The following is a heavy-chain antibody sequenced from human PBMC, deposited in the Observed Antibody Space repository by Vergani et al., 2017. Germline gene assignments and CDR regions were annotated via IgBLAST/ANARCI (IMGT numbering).Heavy chain of an antibody. CDR1: RFSISYGYY. CDR3: ARVPRYCGPDCYSIYFDH. D-gene: IGHD2-21*02. J-gene: IGHJ4*02. CDR2: IFYSGTT. V-gene: IGHV4-38-2*02. Sequence: QVQLQESGPGLVKPSETLSLTCTVSRFSISYGYYWAWVRQPPGKGFQWIGSIFYSGTTYYNPSLKSRATVSVDTSKNQFSLKLSSVTAADTAVYYCARVPRYCGPDCYSIYFDHWGQGSLVTVSS.